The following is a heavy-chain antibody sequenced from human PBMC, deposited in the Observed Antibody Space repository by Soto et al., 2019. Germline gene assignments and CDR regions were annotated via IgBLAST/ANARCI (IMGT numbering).Heavy chain of an antibody. CDR3: ARISSGWYSWFDP. Sequence: GGSLRLSCAASGFTFSSYAMHWVRQAPGKGLEWVAVISYDGSNKYYADSVKGRFTISRDNSKNTLYLQMNSLRAEDTAVYYCARISSGWYSWFDPWGQGTLVTVSS. J-gene: IGHJ5*02. CDR1: GFTFSSYA. V-gene: IGHV3-30-3*01. CDR2: ISYDGSNK. D-gene: IGHD6-19*01.